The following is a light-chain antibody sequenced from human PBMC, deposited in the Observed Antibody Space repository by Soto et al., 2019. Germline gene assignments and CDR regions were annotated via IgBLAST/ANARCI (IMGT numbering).Light chain of an antibody. Sequence: AIRMTQSPSSLSASTGDRVTITCRASQGISSYLAWYQQKPGKAPKLLIYASSTLHSGVPSRFSGSGSGTDFTLTISCLQSEDFAAYYCQQYNNYPRTFGQGTKVEIK. V-gene: IGKV1-8*01. CDR2: ASS. CDR3: QQYNNYPRT. CDR1: QGISSY. J-gene: IGKJ1*01.